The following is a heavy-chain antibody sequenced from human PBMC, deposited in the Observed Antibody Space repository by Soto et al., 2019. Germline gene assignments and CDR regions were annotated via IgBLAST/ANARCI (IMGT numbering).Heavy chain of an antibody. CDR1: GGSIDSANYY. CDR2: IYYSGTT. D-gene: IGHD3-3*01. J-gene: IGHJ6*02. CDR3: ARDQGYRDFFSASQYYYHMDI. V-gene: IGHV4-30-4*01. Sequence: PSETLSLTCRVSGGSIDSANYYWTWIRQLPGKGPEWIGNIYYSGTTFYNPSLKSRLTISIDTSRNQFSLQLTSVTAADTAVYFCARDQGYRDFFSASQYYYHMDIWGQGTTVTVSS.